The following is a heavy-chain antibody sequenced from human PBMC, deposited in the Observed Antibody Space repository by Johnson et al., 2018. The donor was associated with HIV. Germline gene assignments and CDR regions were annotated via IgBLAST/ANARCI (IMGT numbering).Heavy chain of an antibody. D-gene: IGHD3-3*01. Sequence: QVQLVESGGGVVQPGRSLRLSCVGSAFTFSSYAMHWVRQAPGKGLEWVAVISYDGSNKYYADSVKGRFTISRDNSKNTLYLQMNSLRAEDTAVYYCAATYYNFWSGYSGAFDIWGQGTMVTVSS. CDR1: AFTFSSYA. CDR3: AATYYNFWSGYSGAFDI. J-gene: IGHJ3*02. V-gene: IGHV3-30-3*01. CDR2: ISYDGSNK.